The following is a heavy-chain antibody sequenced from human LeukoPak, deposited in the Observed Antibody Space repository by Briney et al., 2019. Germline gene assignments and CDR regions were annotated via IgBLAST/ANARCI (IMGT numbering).Heavy chain of an antibody. J-gene: IGHJ4*02. CDR2: IIPILGIA. V-gene: IGHV1-69*04. CDR3: ARGPYGSYSSGWYSDY. D-gene: IGHD6-19*01. CDR1: GGTFSSYA. Sequence: ASVKVSCKASGGTFSSYAISWVRQAPGQGLEWMGRIIPILGIANYAQKFQGRVTITADKSTSTAYMELSSLRSEDTAVYYCARGPYGSYSSGWYSDYWGQGTLVTVSS.